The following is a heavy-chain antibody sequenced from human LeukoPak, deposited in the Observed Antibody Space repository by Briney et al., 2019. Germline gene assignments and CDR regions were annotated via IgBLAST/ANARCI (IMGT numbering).Heavy chain of an antibody. J-gene: IGHJ6*03. CDR3: ASGVGSYGPYYYYYYMDV. CDR1: GESLSNYY. V-gene: IGHV4-34*01. CDR2: INHYGST. D-gene: IGHD5-18*01. Sequence: SETLSLTCAVYGESLSNYYWSWIRQPPGKGLEWIGEINHYGSTNYNPSLKSRITISVDTSKNQFSLKLSSVTAADTAVYYCASGVGSYGPYYYYYYMDVWGKGTTVTVSS.